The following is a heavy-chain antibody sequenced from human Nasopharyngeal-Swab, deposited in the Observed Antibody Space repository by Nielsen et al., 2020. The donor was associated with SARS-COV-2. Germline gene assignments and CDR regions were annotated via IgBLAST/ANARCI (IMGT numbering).Heavy chain of an antibody. CDR3: AAHPSYDFWSGTYY. D-gene: IGHD3-3*01. V-gene: IGHV3-11*04. Sequence: GESLKISCAASGFTFSDYYMSWIRQAPGKGLEWVSYISSSGSTIYYADFVKGRFTISRDNAKNSLYLQMNSLRAEDTAVYYCAAHPSYDFWSGTYYWGQGTLVTVSS. J-gene: IGHJ4*02. CDR2: ISSSGSTI. CDR1: GFTFSDYY.